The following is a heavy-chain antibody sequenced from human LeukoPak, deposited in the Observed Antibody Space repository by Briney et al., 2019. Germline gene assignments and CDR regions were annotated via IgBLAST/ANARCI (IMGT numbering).Heavy chain of an antibody. J-gene: IGHJ4*02. CDR3: ARDRSIAVVYYFDY. D-gene: IGHD6-19*01. CDR1: GFTFSSYG. V-gene: IGHV3-33*01. CDR2: IWYDGSNK. Sequence: GRSLRLSCAASGFTFSSYGMHWVRQAPGKGLEWGAVIWYDGSNKYYADSVKGRFTISRDNSKNTLYLQMNSLRAEDTAVYYCARDRSIAVVYYFDYWGQGTLVTVSS.